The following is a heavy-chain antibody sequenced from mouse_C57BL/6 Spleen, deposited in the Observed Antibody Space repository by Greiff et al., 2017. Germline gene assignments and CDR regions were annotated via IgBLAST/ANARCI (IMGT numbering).Heavy chain of an antibody. D-gene: IGHD2-4*01. CDR2: IWRGGST. V-gene: IGHV2-5*01. Sequence: QVQLLQSGPGLVQPSQSLSITCTVSGFSLTSYGVHWVRQSPGKGLEWLGVIWRGGSTDYNAAFMSRLSITKDNSKSQVFFKMNSLQADDTAIYYCAKKGGDYDGYFDVWGTGTTVTVSS. CDR1: GFSLTSYG. J-gene: IGHJ1*03. CDR3: AKKGGDYDGYFDV.